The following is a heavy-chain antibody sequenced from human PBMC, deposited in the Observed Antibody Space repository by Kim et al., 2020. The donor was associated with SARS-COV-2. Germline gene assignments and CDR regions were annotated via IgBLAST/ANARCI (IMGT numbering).Heavy chain of an antibody. CDR1: GDRVSSTSAA. Sequence: SPTLSLTCGISGDRVSSTSAAWPWIRQSPSRGLEWLGRTYYRSKWYSEYPVSVKSRIVINPDTSKNQFSLQLNSVTPDDTAVYYCTRSLGWAFDYWGQGSLVTVSS. V-gene: IGHV6-1*01. D-gene: IGHD6-19*01. J-gene: IGHJ4*02. CDR2: TYYRSKWYS. CDR3: TRSLGWAFDY.